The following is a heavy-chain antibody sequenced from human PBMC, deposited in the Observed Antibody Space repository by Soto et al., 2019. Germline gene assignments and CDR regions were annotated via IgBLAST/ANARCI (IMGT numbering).Heavy chain of an antibody. J-gene: IGHJ4*02. CDR1: GYTFTAYY. CDR3: ARAVHTMIQGVRFRVDQ. V-gene: IGHV1-2*02. D-gene: IGHD3-10*01. Sequence: ASVKVSCKASGYTFTAYYIHWVRQAPGQGLEWMGWINPKGGGTKYAQKFEGRVTMTRDTSINTVYMELTRLTSDDTAVYYCARAVHTMIQGVRFRVDQWGQGXLVTVYS. CDR2: INPKGGGT.